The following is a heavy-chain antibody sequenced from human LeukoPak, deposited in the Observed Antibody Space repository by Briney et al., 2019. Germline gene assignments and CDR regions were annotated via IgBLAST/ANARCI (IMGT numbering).Heavy chain of an antibody. Sequence: ASVKVSCKASGYTFTCYYMHWVRHAPGQGLAWMGWINPNSGGTNYAQKFQGWVTMTRDTSISTAYMELSRLRSDDTAVYYCARDILGGTFDIWGQGTMVTVSS. CDR1: GYTFTCYY. V-gene: IGHV1-2*04. CDR2: INPNSGGT. CDR3: ARDILGGTFDI. J-gene: IGHJ3*02.